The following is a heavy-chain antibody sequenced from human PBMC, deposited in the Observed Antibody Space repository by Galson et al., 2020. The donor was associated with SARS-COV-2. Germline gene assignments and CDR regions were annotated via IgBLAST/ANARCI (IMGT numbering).Heavy chain of an antibody. CDR1: GFTFSSYW. D-gene: IGHD3-16*01. CDR3: ARDLPGGGFPFDY. CDR2: INSDGSST. J-gene: IGHJ4*02. Sequence: GESLKISCAASGFTFSSYWMHWVRQAPGKGLVWVSRINSDGSSTSYADSVKGRFTISRDNAKNTLYLQMNSLRAEDTAVYYCARDLPGGGFPFDYWGQGTLVTVSS. V-gene: IGHV3-74*01.